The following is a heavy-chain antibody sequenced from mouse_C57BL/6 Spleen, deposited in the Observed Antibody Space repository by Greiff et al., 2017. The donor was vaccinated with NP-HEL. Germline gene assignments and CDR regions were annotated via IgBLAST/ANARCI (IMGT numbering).Heavy chain of an antibody. V-gene: IGHV1-82*01. CDR3: ASYDGYYGDYAMDY. J-gene: IGHJ4*01. CDR2: IYPGDGDT. D-gene: IGHD2-3*01. Sequence: VQLQQSGPELVKPGASVKISCKASGYAFSSSWMNWVKQRPGKGLEWIGRIYPGDGDTNYNGKFKGKATLTADKSSSTAYMQLSSLTSEDSAVYFCASYDGYYGDYAMDYWGQGTSVTVSS. CDR1: GYAFSSSW.